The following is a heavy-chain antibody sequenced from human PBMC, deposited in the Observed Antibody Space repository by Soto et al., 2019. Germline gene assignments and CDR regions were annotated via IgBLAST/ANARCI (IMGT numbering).Heavy chain of an antibody. Sequence: QVQLVQSGAEVKKPGASVKVSCKASGYTFTSYAMHWVRQAPGQRLEWIGWINAGNGNTKYSQKFQGRVTITSDTSASTAYMELSSLRSEDTAVYYCARSIVVVTAADYWGQGTLVTVSS. CDR2: INAGNGNT. D-gene: IGHD2-21*02. CDR1: GYTFTSYA. V-gene: IGHV1-3*01. CDR3: ARSIVVVTAADY. J-gene: IGHJ4*02.